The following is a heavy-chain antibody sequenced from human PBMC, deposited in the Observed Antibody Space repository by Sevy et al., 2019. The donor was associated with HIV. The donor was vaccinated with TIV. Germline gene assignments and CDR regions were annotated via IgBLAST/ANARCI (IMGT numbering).Heavy chain of an antibody. Sequence: GGSLRLSCAASGFTFDDYGMSWVRQAPGKGLEWVSGINWNGGSTGYADSVKGRFTISRDNAKNSLYLKVNSMRAEDTALYYCAKHGYGYGYHALLDYYYGMDVWGQGITVTVSS. J-gene: IGHJ6*02. V-gene: IGHV3-20*04. D-gene: IGHD5-18*01. CDR2: INWNGGST. CDR1: GFTFDDYG. CDR3: AKHGYGYGYHALLDYYYGMDV.